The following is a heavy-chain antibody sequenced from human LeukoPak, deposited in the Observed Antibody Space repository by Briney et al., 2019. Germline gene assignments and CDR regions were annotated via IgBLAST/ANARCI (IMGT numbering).Heavy chain of an antibody. V-gene: IGHV4-39*01. D-gene: IGHD4/OR15-4a*01. J-gene: IGHJ5*02. Sequence: SETLSLTCTVPGDSVSNNNFYWGWVRQPPGKGLEWIGSIYYTGSTYYNPSLKSRLTISIDTSKNQFSLKLISVSAADTAVYYCAKQPPYGAYNWFDPWGQGTLVTVSS. CDR1: GDSVSNNNFY. CDR3: AKQPPYGAYNWFDP. CDR2: IYYTGST.